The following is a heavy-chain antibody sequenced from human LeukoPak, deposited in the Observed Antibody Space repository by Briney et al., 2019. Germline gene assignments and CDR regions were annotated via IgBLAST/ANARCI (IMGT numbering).Heavy chain of an antibody. CDR1: GYSISSGYY. Sequence: KPSETLSLTCTVSGYSISSGYYWGWIRQPPGKGLEWIGSIYHSGSTYYNPSLKSRVTISVDTSKNQFSLKLSSVTAADTAVYYCAREGGDSVQLERYNWFDPWGQGTLVTVSS. CDR3: AREGGDSVQLERYNWFDP. CDR2: IYHSGST. V-gene: IGHV4-38-2*02. D-gene: IGHD1-1*01. J-gene: IGHJ5*02.